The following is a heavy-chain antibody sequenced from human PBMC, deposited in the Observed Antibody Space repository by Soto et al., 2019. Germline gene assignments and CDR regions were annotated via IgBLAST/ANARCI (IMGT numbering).Heavy chain of an antibody. V-gene: IGHV3-7*01. J-gene: IGHJ6*03. Sequence: GGSLRLSCAASGFTFSSYWMSWVRQAPGKGLEWVANIKQDGSEKYYVDSVKGRFTISRDNAKNSLYLQMNSLRAEDTAVYYCARDQQGVRGIVYMDVWGKGTTVTVSS. D-gene: IGHD3-10*01. CDR2: IKQDGSEK. CDR3: ARDQQGVRGIVYMDV. CDR1: GFTFSSYW.